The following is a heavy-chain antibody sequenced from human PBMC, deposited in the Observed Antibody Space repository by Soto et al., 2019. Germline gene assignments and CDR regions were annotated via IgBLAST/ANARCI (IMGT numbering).Heavy chain of an antibody. CDR2: ISYDGSNK. V-gene: IGHV3-30*18. J-gene: IGHJ4*02. CDR3: VKDLDDYGDYFDY. CDR1: VFTFSIYG. D-gene: IGHD4-17*01. Sequence: WGALRLSCAASVFTFSIYGMHWVRQAPGKGLEWVAVISYDGSNKYYADSVNGRFTISRDNSKNTLYLQMNSLRAEDTAVYYCVKDLDDYGDYFDYWGQGTLVTVSS.